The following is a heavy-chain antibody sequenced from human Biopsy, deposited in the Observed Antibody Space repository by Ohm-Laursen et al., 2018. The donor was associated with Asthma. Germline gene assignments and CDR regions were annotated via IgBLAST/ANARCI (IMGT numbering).Heavy chain of an antibody. J-gene: IGHJ1*01. CDR3: ARTFHFWSPYHAEHYQL. CDR1: GFTFGDYW. V-gene: IGHV3-7*01. D-gene: IGHD3-3*02. CDR2: IKHDGTEK. Sequence: LSLTCAAFGFTFGDYWMSWVRQVPGKGLEWVANIKHDGTEKNHVDSLKGRFTISRDNAKNSLYLQMNSLRAEDTAVYYCARTFHFWSPYHAEHYQLWGQGTLVTVPS.